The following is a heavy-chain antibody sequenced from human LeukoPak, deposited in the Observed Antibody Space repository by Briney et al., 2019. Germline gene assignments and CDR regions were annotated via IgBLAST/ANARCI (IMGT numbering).Heavy chain of an antibody. D-gene: IGHD2-8*01. CDR3: ARNPLGTIVDY. J-gene: IGHJ4*02. Sequence: PGGSLRLSCAASGFTFSSYEMNWVRQAPGKGLEWVSYISSSGSTIYYADSVKGRFTISRDNAKNSLYLQMNSLRAEDTAVYYCARNPLGTIVDYWGQGTLVTVSS. V-gene: IGHV3-48*03. CDR1: GFTFSSYE. CDR2: ISSSGSTI.